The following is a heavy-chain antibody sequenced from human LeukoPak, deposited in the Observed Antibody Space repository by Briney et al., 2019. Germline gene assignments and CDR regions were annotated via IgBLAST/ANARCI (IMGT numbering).Heavy chain of an antibody. CDR3: ARFGYTYGYDY. CDR2: IYYSGST. D-gene: IGHD5-18*01. V-gene: IGHV4-59*08. CDR1: GGSIRSYY. Sequence: SETLSLTCNVSGGSIRSYYWSWIRQPPGKGLEWIGYIYYSGSTNYNPSLKSRVTISVDTSKNQLSLKLSSVTAADTAVYYCARFGYTYGYDYWGQGTLVTVSS. J-gene: IGHJ4*02.